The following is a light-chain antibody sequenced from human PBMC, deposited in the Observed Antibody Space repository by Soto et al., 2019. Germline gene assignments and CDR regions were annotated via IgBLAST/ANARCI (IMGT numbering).Light chain of an antibody. Sequence: DIQMTQSPSTLSASVGDRVTITFRASQSINIWLAWYQQKPGKAPKLLIYDASSLQSGVPSRFRGSTSGTEFTLTISSLQPDDFATYYCQQYNSYSGTFGQGTKVDI. J-gene: IGKJ1*01. CDR2: DAS. CDR1: QSINIW. CDR3: QQYNSYSGT. V-gene: IGKV1-5*01.